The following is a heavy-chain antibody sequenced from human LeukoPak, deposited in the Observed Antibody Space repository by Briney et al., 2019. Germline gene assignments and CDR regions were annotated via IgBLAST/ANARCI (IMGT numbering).Heavy chain of an antibody. J-gene: IGHJ3*02. CDR1: GYTFTSYD. Sequence: GASGKVSCKASGYTFTSYDINWVRQATGQGLEWMGWMNPNSGNTGYAQKFQGRVTITRNTSISTAYMELSSLRSEDTAVYYCARGGVLWFGELTSFDIWGQGTMVTVSS. D-gene: IGHD3-10*01. V-gene: IGHV1-8*01. CDR3: ARGGVLWFGELTSFDI. CDR2: MNPNSGNT.